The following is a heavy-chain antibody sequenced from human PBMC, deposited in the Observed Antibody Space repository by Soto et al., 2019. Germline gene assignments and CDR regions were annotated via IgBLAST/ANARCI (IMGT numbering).Heavy chain of an antibody. D-gene: IGHD3-3*01. CDR2: VYYNGFT. CDR1: GGSISSSNYY. J-gene: IGHJ5*02. CDR3: ARMGDFWSGPGELDP. Sequence: QLQLRESRPGLVKPSETLSLTCTVSGGSISSSNYYWAWIRQSPGKGLEWIGSVYYNGFTYYNPSLKSRVTISVDTSKNQFSLKLTSVTAADTAVYYCARMGDFWSGPGELDPWGQGTLVTVSS. V-gene: IGHV4-39*01.